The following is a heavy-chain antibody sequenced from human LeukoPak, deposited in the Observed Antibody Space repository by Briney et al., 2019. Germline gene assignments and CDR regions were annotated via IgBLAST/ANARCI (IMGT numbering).Heavy chain of an antibody. CDR1: GFTFSSYS. V-gene: IGHV3-48*04. CDR3: ARGPARYYESSGLDY. Sequence: HPGGSLRLSCAASGFTFSSYSMNWVRQAPGKGLEWVSYISSSGSTIYYADSVKGRFTISRDNAKNSLYLQMNSLRAEDTAVYYCARGPARYYESSGLDYWGQGTLVTVSS. CDR2: ISSSGSTI. D-gene: IGHD3-22*01. J-gene: IGHJ4*02.